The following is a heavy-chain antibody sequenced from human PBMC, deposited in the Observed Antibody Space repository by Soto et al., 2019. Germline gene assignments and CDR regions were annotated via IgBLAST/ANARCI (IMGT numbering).Heavy chain of an antibody. J-gene: IGHJ5*02. V-gene: IGHV4-38-2*01. Sequence: LSLTCAVSGYSISSGYYWGWLRQPPGKGLEWIGRIYHGGSTYYNPSLNSRVTLSIDMTNNHVSLILNSVTAADTAVYYCARVGPWVPYYYDSSPYTLENWFDPWGQGTLVTVSS. CDR2: IYHGGST. CDR1: GYSISSGYY. CDR3: ARVGPWVPYYYDSSPYTLENWFDP. D-gene: IGHD3-22*01.